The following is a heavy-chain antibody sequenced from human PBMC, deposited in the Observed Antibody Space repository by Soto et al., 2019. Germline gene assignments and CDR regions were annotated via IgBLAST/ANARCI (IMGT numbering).Heavy chain of an antibody. Sequence: TSETLSLTCAVSGYSISSSNWWGWIRQPPGKGLEWIGYIYYTGTTYYNPSLKSRVTMSVDRSKNQFSLKLNSVTAADTAVYYCARDAVLMGGGFDPWGQGTLVTSPQ. D-gene: IGHD2-8*01. J-gene: IGHJ5*02. V-gene: IGHV4-28*03. CDR3: ARDAVLMGGGFDP. CDR2: IYYTGTT. CDR1: GYSISSSNW.